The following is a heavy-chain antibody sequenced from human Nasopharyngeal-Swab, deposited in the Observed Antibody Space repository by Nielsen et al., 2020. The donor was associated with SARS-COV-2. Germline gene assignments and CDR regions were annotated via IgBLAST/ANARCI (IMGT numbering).Heavy chain of an antibody. CDR2: ISWNSGSI. J-gene: IGHJ3*02. Sequence: GGSLRLSCTASGFTFDDNAMHWVRQAPGKGLEWVSCISWNSGSIGYADSVKGRFTISRDNAKNSLYLQMNSLRAEDTAVYYCARVRGDYDSSGYYYHNGSFDIWGQGTMVTVSS. CDR3: ARVRGDYDSSGYYYHNGSFDI. V-gene: IGHV3-9*01. CDR1: GFTFDDNA. D-gene: IGHD3-22*01.